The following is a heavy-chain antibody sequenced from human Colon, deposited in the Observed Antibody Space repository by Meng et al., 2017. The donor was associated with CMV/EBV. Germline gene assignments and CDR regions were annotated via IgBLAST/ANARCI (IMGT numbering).Heavy chain of an antibody. D-gene: IGHD2-2*01. CDR1: GYTFTSYD. Sequence: SVKVSCKASGYTFTSYDINWVRQAPGQGLEWMGGIIPIFGTANYAQKFQGRVTITTDESTSTAYMELSSLRSEDTAVYYCVVVPAAIGPLGAFDIWGQGTMVTVSS. J-gene: IGHJ3*02. CDR2: IIPIFGTA. CDR3: VVVPAAIGPLGAFDI. V-gene: IGHV1-69*05.